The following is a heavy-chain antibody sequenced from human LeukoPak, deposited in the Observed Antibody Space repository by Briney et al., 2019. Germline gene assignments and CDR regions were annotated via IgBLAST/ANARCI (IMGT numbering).Heavy chain of an antibody. CDR3: ARGTLSYMDV. CDR2: FYYSGST. CDR1: GGSISSYY. D-gene: IGHD1-14*01. J-gene: IGHJ6*03. Sequence: PSETLSLTCTVSGGSISSYYWSWIRQPPGKGLEWIGYFYYSGSTNYNPSLKSRVTISVDTSKNQFSLKLSSVTAADTAVYYCARGTLSYMDVWGKGTTVTVSS. V-gene: IGHV4-59*01.